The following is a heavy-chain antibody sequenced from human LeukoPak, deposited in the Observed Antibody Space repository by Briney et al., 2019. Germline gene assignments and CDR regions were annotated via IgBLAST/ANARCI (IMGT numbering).Heavy chain of an antibody. CDR1: GFSFGSYS. J-gene: IGHJ3*02. V-gene: IGHV3-21*01. Sequence: PGGSLRLSCAVSGFSFGSYSMNWVRQAPGKGLEWVSCITSSGSYINYADSVKGRFTTSRDNAKNSLYLQMNSLRAEDTAVYYCARKGYYDSGTFDIWGQGTMVTVSS. CDR3: ARKGYYDSGTFDI. CDR2: ITSSGSYI. D-gene: IGHD3-22*01.